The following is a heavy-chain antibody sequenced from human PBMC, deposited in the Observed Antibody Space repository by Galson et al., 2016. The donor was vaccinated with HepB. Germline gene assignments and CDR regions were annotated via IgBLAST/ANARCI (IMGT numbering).Heavy chain of an antibody. D-gene: IGHD6-19*01. J-gene: IGHJ6*04. CDR1: GYTFTNYE. Sequence: SVKVSCKASGYTFTNYEINWVRQATGQGLEWMGWMNPNSGNTGYAQKFQGRVTMTRNTSISTAYMELSSLRSGDTAVYYCARNSSGLVDRNYYYGLDVWGKGTTVTVSS. CDR3: ARNSSGLVDRNYYYGLDV. V-gene: IGHV1-8*01. CDR2: MNPNSGNT.